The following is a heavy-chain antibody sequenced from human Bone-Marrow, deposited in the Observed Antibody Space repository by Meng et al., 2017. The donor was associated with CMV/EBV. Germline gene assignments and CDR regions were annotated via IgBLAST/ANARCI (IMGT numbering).Heavy chain of an antibody. D-gene: IGHD3-9*01. CDR2: IYYSGST. J-gene: IGHJ4*02. V-gene: IGHV4-31*02. CDR1: GGSISSGGYY. Sequence: GGSISSGGYYWSWIRQHPGKGLEWIGYIYYSGSTYYNPSLKSRVTISVDKSKKQFSLKLSSVTAADTAVYYCARGGHYDILTGYPDYWGQGTLVTVSS. CDR3: ARGGHYDILTGYPDY.